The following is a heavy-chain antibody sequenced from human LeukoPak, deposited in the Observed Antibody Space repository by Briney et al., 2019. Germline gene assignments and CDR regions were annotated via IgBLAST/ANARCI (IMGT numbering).Heavy chain of an antibody. CDR2: INPNSGGT. CDR3: ARARAGTLEY. V-gene: IGHV1-2*06. Sequence: ASVKVSCKASGYTFTGYYIHWVRQAPGQGLEWMGRINPNSGGTNYAQKFQGRVTMTRDTSISTVYMELSSLRSDDTAVYYCARARAGTLEYWGQGTLVTVSS. D-gene: IGHD6-19*01. J-gene: IGHJ4*02. CDR1: GYTFTGYY.